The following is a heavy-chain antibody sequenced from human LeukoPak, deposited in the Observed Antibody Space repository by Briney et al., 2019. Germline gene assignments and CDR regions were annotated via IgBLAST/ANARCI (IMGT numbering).Heavy chain of an antibody. J-gene: IGHJ5*02. CDR2: ISSSSSYI. Sequence: PGGSLRLSCAASGFTFSSYSMNWVRQAPGKGLEWVSSISSSSSYIYYADSVKGRFTISRDNAKNSLYLQMNSLRAEDTAVYYCARDGTTGTTGHWFDPWGQGTLVTVSS. D-gene: IGHD1-1*01. V-gene: IGHV3-21*01. CDR1: GFTFSSYS. CDR3: ARDGTTGTTGHWFDP.